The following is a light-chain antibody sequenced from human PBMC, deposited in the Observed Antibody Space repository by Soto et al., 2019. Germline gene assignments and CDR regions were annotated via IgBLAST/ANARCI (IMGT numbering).Light chain of an antibody. V-gene: IGKV3-15*01. CDR1: QSVSSN. CDR2: GAS. CDR3: QQYNNWPPIT. Sequence: EIVMTQSPATLSVSPVERATLSCRSSQSVSSNLARYQQTPGQAPRLLIYGASTRATGIPARFSGSGSGTEFTLTISSLQSEDFAVYYCQQYNNWPPITCGQGTRLEIK. J-gene: IGKJ5*01.